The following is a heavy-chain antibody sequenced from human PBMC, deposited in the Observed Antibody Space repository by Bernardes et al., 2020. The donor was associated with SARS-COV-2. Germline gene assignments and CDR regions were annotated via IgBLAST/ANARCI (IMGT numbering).Heavy chain of an antibody. J-gene: IGHJ4*02. CDR2: ISTYNGDT. CDR3: ARSQWLDSLDY. D-gene: IGHD6-19*01. Sequence: ASVKVPCTASGYTFISYGISWVRQAPGQGLEWMGWISTYNGDTNYAQKLQGRVAMTLDTSTSTAYMELRSLRSDDAAVYYCARSQWLDSLDYWGQGTLVTVSS. V-gene: IGHV1-18*04. CDR1: GYTFISYG.